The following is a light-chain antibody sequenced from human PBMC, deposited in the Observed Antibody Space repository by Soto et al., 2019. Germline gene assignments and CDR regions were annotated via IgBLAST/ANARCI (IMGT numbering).Light chain of an antibody. Sequence: EVVLTQSPATLSVSPGERATLSCGASQSVRSYLAWYQQKPGQAPRLLIHGASTRAPGIPARFSVSGSGTDFTLTISSLQSEDFAVYYCHQYDHWPQTFGQGTKVDIK. CDR1: QSVRSY. J-gene: IGKJ1*01. CDR3: HQYDHWPQT. V-gene: IGKV3-15*01. CDR2: GAS.